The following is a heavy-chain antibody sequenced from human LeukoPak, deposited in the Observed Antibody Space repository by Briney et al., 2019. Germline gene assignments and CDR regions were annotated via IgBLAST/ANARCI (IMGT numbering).Heavy chain of an antibody. CDR1: GFTFGDYS. J-gene: IGHJ4*02. V-gene: IGHV3-21*01. CDR3: ARVNGWSAFDY. Sequence: KTGGSLRLSCTASGFTFGDYSMSWFRQAPGKGLEWVSSISSSSSYIYYADSVKGRFTISRDNAKNSLYLQMNSLRAEDTAVYYCARVNGWSAFDYWGQGTLVTVSS. CDR2: ISSSSSYI. D-gene: IGHD6-19*01.